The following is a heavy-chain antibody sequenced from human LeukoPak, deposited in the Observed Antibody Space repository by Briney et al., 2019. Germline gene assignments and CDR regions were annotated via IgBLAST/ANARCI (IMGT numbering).Heavy chain of an antibody. CDR3: AKLGSSGWPYGDAFDI. J-gene: IGHJ3*02. CDR2: ISSSGSTI. V-gene: IGHV3-11*01. D-gene: IGHD6-19*01. Sequence: GGSLRLSCAASGFTFSDYYMSWIRQAPGKGLEWVSYISSSGSTIYYADSVKGRFTISRDNAKNSLYLQMNSLRAEDTAVYYCAKLGSSGWPYGDAFDIWGQGTMVTVSS. CDR1: GFTFSDYY.